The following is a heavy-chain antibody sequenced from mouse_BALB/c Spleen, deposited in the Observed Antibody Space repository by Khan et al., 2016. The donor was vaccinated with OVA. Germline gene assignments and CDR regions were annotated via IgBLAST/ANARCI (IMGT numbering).Heavy chain of an antibody. CDR2: IYPGVGYI. J-gene: IGHJ1*01. Sequence: QVQLQQSGAELVRPGTSVKISCKASGYTFTNYWLGWVKQRPGNGLEWIGDIYPGVGYINYNEKFKGRAILTAGTSSSTAYIQISGLTTEDSAVYCCTRWATWFCDVWGEGTTLTVSS. CDR3: TRWATWFCDV. V-gene: IGHV1-63*02. CDR1: GYTFTNYW. D-gene: IGHD3-1*01.